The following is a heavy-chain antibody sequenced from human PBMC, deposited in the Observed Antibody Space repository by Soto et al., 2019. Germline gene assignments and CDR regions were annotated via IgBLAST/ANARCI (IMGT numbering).Heavy chain of an antibody. V-gene: IGHV3-23*01. J-gene: IGHJ4*02. CDR2: ISQDGTT. Sequence: EVQLLESGGGLVQPGGSLRLSCAASGFTFSTYSMAWVRQAPGRGPEWVSGISQDGTTHYADSVKGRFTISRDKSRSSVYLQMMALRGEDTAVYYCAKDLRPDGVWDCGYWGQGTLVTVSS. D-gene: IGHD4-17*01. CDR1: GFTFSTYS. CDR3: AKDLRPDGVWDCGY.